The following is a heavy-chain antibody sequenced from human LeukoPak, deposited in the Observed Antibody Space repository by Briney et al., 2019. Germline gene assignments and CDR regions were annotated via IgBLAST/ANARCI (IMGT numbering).Heavy chain of an antibody. CDR2: IYSGGGT. V-gene: IGHV3-53*01. CDR1: GFTFSGTY. CDR3: ARGYSGTGF. D-gene: IGHD1-26*01. J-gene: IGHJ4*02. Sequence: PGGSLRLSCAASGFTFSGTYMSWVRQAPGKGLEWVSLIYSGGGTYYADSVKGRFSISRDNSKNTLYLQMNSLRADDTAVYYCARGYSGTGFWGQGTLVTVSS.